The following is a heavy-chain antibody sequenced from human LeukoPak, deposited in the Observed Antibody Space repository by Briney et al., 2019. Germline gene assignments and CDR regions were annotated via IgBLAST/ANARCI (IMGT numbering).Heavy chain of an antibody. V-gene: IGHV3-21*01. CDR1: GFSFSIYA. J-gene: IGHJ3*02. Sequence: PGGSLRLSCAASGFSFSIYAMTWVRQAPGKGLEWVSSISSSSSYIYYANSVKGRFTISRDNAKNSLYLQMNSLRAEDTAVYYCAREVVPAAIDAFDIWGQGTMVTVSS. CDR3: AREVVPAAIDAFDI. D-gene: IGHD2-2*01. CDR2: ISSSSSYI.